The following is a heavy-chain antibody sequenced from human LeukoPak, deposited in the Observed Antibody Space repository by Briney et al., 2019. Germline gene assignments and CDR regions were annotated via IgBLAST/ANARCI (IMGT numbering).Heavy chain of an antibody. CDR1: GYTFTSYY. D-gene: IGHD3-22*01. J-gene: IGHJ3*02. V-gene: IGHV1-46*01. CDR3: ARDRGGYYVGAFDI. CDR2: INPSGGST. Sequence: ASVKVSCKASGYTFTSYYMHWVRQAPGQGLEWMGIINPSGGSTSYAQKFQGRVTITRDTSASTAYMELSSLRSEDTAVYYCARDRGGYYVGAFDIWGQGTMVTVSS.